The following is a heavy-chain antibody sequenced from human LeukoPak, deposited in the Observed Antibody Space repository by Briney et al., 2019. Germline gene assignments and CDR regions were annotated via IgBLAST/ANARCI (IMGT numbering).Heavy chain of an antibody. CDR3: VREDTPATANY. Sequence: SGGSLRLSCAASGFNFAKHAMSWVRQTPGKGLEWVSAISGGGDITYYADSVTGRFTISRDNSKDTLFLQMHSLRPGDTAVYYCVREDTPATANYWGQGTLVTISS. CDR1: GFNFAKHA. CDR2: ISGGGDIT. J-gene: IGHJ4*02. V-gene: IGHV3-23*01. D-gene: IGHD2-21*02.